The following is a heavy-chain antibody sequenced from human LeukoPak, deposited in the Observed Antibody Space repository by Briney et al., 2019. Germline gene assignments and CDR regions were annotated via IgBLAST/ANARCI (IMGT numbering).Heavy chain of an antibody. CDR1: GGSISSSSYY. D-gene: IGHD4-11*01. V-gene: IGHV4-39*01. CDR3: ARRAVRQGGYFDY. J-gene: IGHJ4*02. Sequence: ASETLSLTCTVSGGSISSSSYYWGWIRQPPGKGLEWIGSIYYSGSTYYNPSLKSRVTISVDTSKNQFSLKLSSVTAADTAVYYCARRAVRQGGYFDYWGQGTLVTVSS. CDR2: IYYSGST.